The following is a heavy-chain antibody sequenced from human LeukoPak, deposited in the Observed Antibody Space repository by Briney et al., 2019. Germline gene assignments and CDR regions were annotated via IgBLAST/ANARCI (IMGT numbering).Heavy chain of an antibody. CDR3: AKDMFRGSNTSLMAFDY. Sequence: GGSLRLSCAGSGFTFDDYAMHWVRQAPGKGLEWVSGISWNSGSIGYADSVKGRFTISRDNAKNSLYLQMNSLRAEDTALYYCAKDMFRGSNTSLMAFDYWGQGTLVTVSS. CDR2: ISWNSGSI. V-gene: IGHV3-9*01. D-gene: IGHD2-2*01. CDR1: GFTFDDYA. J-gene: IGHJ4*02.